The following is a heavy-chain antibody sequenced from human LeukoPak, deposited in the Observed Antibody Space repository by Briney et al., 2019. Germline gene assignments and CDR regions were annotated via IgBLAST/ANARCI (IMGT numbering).Heavy chain of an antibody. CDR3: ASGYDFWSGYFGLDY. CDR2: IKQDGSEK. D-gene: IGHD3-3*01. J-gene: IGHJ4*02. CDR1: GFTFSSYW. Sequence: GGSLRLSCAASGFTFSSYWMHWVRQAPGKGLEWVANIKQDGSEKYYVDSVKGRFTISRDNAKNSLYLQMNSLRAEDTAVYYCASGYDFWSGYFGLDYWGQGTLVTVSS. V-gene: IGHV3-7*01.